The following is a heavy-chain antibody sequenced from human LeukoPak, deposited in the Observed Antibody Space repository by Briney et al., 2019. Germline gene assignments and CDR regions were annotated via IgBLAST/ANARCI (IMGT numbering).Heavy chain of an antibody. CDR1: GYTFTSYG. CDR2: ISAHNGNT. J-gene: IGHJ4*02. D-gene: IGHD1-26*01. CDR3: ARGTWETAARPYSFDT. V-gene: IGHV1-18*01. Sequence: ASVKVSCKASGYTFTSYGISWVRQAPGRGLEWMAWISAHNGNTNYAQNLRDRVTLTTDTSTSTVYMELRSLRSDDTAVYYCARGTWETAARPYSFDTWGQGTLVTVTS.